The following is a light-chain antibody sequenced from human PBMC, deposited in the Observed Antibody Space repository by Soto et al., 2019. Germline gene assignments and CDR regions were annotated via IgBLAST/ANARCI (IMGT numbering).Light chain of an antibody. CDR3: QHRTTWPTT. CDR2: DAS. Sequence: EIVLTQSPATLSLSPGDRATLSCRASQIVGNYLAWYQQKPGQSPRLLIYDASSRATGIPARFSGSGSGTDFTLTISSLEPEDFAIYYCQHRTTWPTTFGQGTKVEIK. J-gene: IGKJ1*01. V-gene: IGKV3-11*01. CDR1: QIVGNY.